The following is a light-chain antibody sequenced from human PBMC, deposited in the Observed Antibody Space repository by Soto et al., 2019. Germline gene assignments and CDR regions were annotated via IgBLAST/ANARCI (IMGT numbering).Light chain of an antibody. CDR1: SSDVGGYKH. Sequence: QSALTQPASVSGSPGQSITISCTEASSDVGGYKHVSWYQLHPGKAPKLMISDVSNRPSGVSDRFSGSKSGNTASLTISGLQAEDEADSYCSSYAISSSLYIFGTGTKLTVL. J-gene: IGLJ1*01. CDR3: SSYAISSSLYI. CDR2: DVS. V-gene: IGLV2-14*01.